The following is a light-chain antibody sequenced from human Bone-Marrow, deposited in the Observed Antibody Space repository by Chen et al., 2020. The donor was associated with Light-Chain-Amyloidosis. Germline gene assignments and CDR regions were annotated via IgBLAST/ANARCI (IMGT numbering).Light chain of an antibody. Sequence: IQLTQSPSSLSASVGDRVTITCRASQGINNYLAWYQQRPGKAPKLLIYGASTLQNAVPSRFRGGGSGTEFSLAISSLHPEDFATYYCQQFDSYPYTFGRGTKLEIK. CDR2: GAS. J-gene: IGKJ2*01. CDR3: QQFDSYPYT. CDR1: QGINNY. V-gene: IGKV1-9*01.